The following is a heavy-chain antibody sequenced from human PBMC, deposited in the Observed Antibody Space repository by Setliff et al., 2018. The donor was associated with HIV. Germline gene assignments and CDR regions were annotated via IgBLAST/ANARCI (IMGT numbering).Heavy chain of an antibody. V-gene: IGHV4-4*09. Sequence: PSETLSLTCFVSGVSISDHYWGWIRQPPGKGLEWIGYIYSSGTTRYNPSVESRVTMSLDTSRDQFSLNLRSVTAADTALYYCARLGRAIDRGGYSLRFDYWGQGTLVTVSS. D-gene: IGHD3-22*01. CDR1: GVSISDHY. J-gene: IGHJ4*02. CDR3: ARLGRAIDRGGYSLRFDY. CDR2: IYSSGTT.